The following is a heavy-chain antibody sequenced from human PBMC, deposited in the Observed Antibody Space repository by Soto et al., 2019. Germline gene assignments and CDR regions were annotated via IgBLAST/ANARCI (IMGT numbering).Heavy chain of an antibody. CDR2: IYSGGST. CDR1: GFTVSSNY. CDR3: ARERNYRYFDY. V-gene: IGHV3-53*02. Sequence: EVQLVETGGGLIQPGGSLRLSCGASGFTVSSNYMSWVRQAPGKGLEWVSVIYSGGSTYYADSVKGRFTISRDNSKNTLYLQMNSLRAEDTAVYYCARERNYRYFDYWGQGTLVTVSS. J-gene: IGHJ4*02. D-gene: IGHD3-10*01.